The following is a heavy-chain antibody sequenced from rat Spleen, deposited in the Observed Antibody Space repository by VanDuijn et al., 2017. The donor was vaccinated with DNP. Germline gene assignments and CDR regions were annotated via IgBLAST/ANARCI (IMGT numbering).Heavy chain of an antibody. CDR2: ISYDGSRT. D-gene: IGHD5-1*01. CDR3: ARQLGFDY. J-gene: IGHJ2*01. Sequence: EVQLVESGGGLVQPGRSLKLSCAASGFTFSDYAMAWVRQPPQKGLDWVATISYDGSRTYYRDSVKGRFTISRDNAKSTLYLQMDSLRSEDTATYYCARQLGFDYWGQGVMVTVSS. V-gene: IGHV5-17*01. CDR1: GFTFSDYA.